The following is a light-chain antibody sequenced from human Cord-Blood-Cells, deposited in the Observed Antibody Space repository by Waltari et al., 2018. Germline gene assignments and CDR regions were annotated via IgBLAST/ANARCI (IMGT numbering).Light chain of an antibody. CDR2: AAS. V-gene: IGKV1-39*01. J-gene: IGKJ3*01. CDR1: QSISSY. Sequence: DIQMTQSPSSLSASVGDRVTITCRASQSISSYLNLYQQKPGKSPKLLIYAASSLQSGVPSRFSGSGSGTDFTLTISSLQPEDFATYYCQQSYSTPQGFTFGPGTKVDIK. CDR3: QQSYSTPQGFT.